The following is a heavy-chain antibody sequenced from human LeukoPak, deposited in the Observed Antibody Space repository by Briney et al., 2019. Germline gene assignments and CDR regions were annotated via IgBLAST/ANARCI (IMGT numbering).Heavy chain of an antibody. J-gene: IGHJ6*03. CDR3: ARDRPDYYGSGSYYMGAYYYYMDV. D-gene: IGHD3-10*01. V-gene: IGHV4-4*07. CDR1: GGSISSYY. Sequence: PSETLSLTCNVSGGSISSYYWSWIRQPAGKGLEWIGRIYSSGSTNYKPSLKSRVTMSVDTSKNQFSLNLTSVTAADTAVYYCARDRPDYYGSGSYYMGAYYYYMDVWGKGTTVTVSS. CDR2: IYSSGST.